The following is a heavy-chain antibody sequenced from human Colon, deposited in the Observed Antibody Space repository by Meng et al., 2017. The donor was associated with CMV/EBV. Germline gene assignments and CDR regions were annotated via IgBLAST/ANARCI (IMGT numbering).Heavy chain of an antibody. CDR1: GYRLTSYW. CDR3: ASPPGGYDAYDL. CDR2: IHPDDSNT. V-gene: IGHV5-51*01. D-gene: IGHD3-10*01. J-gene: IGHJ3*01. Sequence: GESLKISCKVSGYRLTSYWIAWVRQMPGKGLEWMGMIHPDDSNTRYSPSFQGQVTISADKSISTAYLQWSSLKASDTAMYYCASPPGGYDAYDLWGQGTMVTVSS.